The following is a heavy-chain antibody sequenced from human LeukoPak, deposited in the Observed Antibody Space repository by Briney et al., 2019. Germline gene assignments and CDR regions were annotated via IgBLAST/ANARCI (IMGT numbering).Heavy chain of an antibody. J-gene: IGHJ6*04. D-gene: IGHD3-10*02. CDR2: ISSSGSTI. Sequence: WGSLRLSCAASRFTFSSYEMNWLRQAPGQGWEWVSYISSSGSTIYYADYVKGRFTISRDNAKNSLYLQMNSLRAEDTAVYYCAELGITMIGGVWGKGTRVTISS. CDR3: AELGITMIGGV. CDR1: RFTFSSYE. V-gene: IGHV3-48*03.